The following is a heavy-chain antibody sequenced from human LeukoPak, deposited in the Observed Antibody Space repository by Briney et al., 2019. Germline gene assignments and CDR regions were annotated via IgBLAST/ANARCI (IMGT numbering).Heavy chain of an antibody. D-gene: IGHD6-25*01. CDR3: ARDGLAAEIDY. V-gene: IGHV3-30-3*01. Sequence: GRSLRLSCAASGFTFSSYAMHWVRQAPGKGLEWVAVISYDGSNKYYADSVKGRFTISRDNSKNTLYLQMNSLRAEDTAVCYCARDGLAAEIDYWGQGTLVTVSS. CDR2: ISYDGSNK. CDR1: GFTFSSYA. J-gene: IGHJ4*02.